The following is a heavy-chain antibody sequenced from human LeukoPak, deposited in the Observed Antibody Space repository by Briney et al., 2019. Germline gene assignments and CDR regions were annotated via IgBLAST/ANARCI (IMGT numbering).Heavy chain of an antibody. CDR1: GFTDSSNY. D-gene: IGHD2-21*01. V-gene: IGHV3-53*01. J-gene: IGHJ4*02. CDR3: ATESPSCGGDCFGY. Sequence: PGGSLRLSCAASGFTDSSNYMSWVRQAPGKGLEWVSVIYSGGTTYYADSMKGRFTISRDNSKSTLYLQMNSLRAADTAVYYCATESPSCGGDCFGYWGQGTLVTVSS. CDR2: IYSGGTT.